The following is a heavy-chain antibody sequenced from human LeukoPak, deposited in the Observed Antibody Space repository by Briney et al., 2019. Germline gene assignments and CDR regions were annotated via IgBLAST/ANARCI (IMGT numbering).Heavy chain of an antibody. CDR2: IIGSGGST. D-gene: IGHD6-13*01. CDR1: GFTFSSYS. CDR3: PRAKYSNYYYYMDV. J-gene: IGHJ6*03. V-gene: IGHV3-23*01. Sequence: GGSLRLSCAASGFTFSSYSMNWVGQAPGKGLEWVSAIIGSGGSTYYADSVKGGFTISRDNSKNTLYLQMNSLRAEDTAVYYCPRAKYSNYYYYMDVWGKGTTVTVS.